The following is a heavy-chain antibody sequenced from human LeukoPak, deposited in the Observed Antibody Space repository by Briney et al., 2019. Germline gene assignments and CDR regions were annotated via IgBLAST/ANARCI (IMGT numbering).Heavy chain of an antibody. D-gene: IGHD4-17*01. V-gene: IGHV1-8*01. J-gene: IGHJ6*02. CDR3: ARVVTVTLRRRYSYYGIDV. Sequence: GASVRVSCKASGYTFTSYDINWVGQATGHGREWRGWMNPNSGNTGYAQKYQGRGTRTRNTSISTAYMELRSLRSEDTAVYYCARVVTVTLRRRYSYYGIDVWGQGTTVTVSS. CDR2: MNPNSGNT. CDR1: GYTFTSYD.